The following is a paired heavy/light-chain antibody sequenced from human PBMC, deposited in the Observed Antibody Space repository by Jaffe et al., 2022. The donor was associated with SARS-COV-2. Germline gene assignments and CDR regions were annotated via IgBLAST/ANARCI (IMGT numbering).Light chain of an antibody. J-gene: IGKJ4*01. CDR1: QSVIRY. CDR2: AAS. CDR3: QQSYTIPRT. V-gene: IGKV1-39*01. Sequence: DIQMTQSPSSLSASVGDRVTITCRASQSVIRYLNWYQQRPGKAPELLIYAASNLQSGVPSRFSGGGSGTDFTLAISSLQPEDFATYYCQQSYTIPRTFGGGTKVEIK.
Heavy chain of an antibody. J-gene: IGHJ4*02. D-gene: IGHD6-6*01. V-gene: IGHV4-31*03. CDR1: GDSISTAGYY. Sequence: QVQLQESGPGLVKPSQTLSLTCTVSGDSISTAGYYWSWIRHHPGKGLEWIGYIYHSGSTYYNPSLKSRLLISLDTSKTQFSLKLSSVTAADTAIYYCARESSSSSAFDYWGQGTLVSVSS. CDR3: ARESSSSSAFDY. CDR2: IYHSGST.